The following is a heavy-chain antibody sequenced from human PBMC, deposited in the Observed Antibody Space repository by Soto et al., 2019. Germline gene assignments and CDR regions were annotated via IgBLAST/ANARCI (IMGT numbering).Heavy chain of an antibody. J-gene: IGHJ6*02. CDR2: IYHSGST. CDR3: ARAPGIYDILTGLYYYYYGMDV. D-gene: IGHD3-9*01. Sequence: QLQLQESGSGLVKPSQTLSLTCAVSGGSISSGGYSWSWIRQPPGKGLEWIGYIYHSGSTYYNPSLKSRVTISVDRSKNQFSLKLSSVTAADTAVYYCARAPGIYDILTGLYYYYYGMDVWGQGTTVTVSS. V-gene: IGHV4-30-2*01. CDR1: GGSISSGGYS.